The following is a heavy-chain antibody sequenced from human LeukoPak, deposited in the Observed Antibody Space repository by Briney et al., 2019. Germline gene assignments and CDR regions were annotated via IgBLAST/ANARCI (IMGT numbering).Heavy chain of an antibody. V-gene: IGHV3-69-1*02. CDR3: AELGITMIGGV. D-gene: IGHD3-10*02. J-gene: IGHJ6*04. Sequence: GGSLRLSCAASGFTLTGSARLQGRGWSGFKGRSTISRDNAKNSLYLQMNSLRAEDTAVYYCAELGITMIGGVWGKGTTVTISS. CDR1: GFTL.